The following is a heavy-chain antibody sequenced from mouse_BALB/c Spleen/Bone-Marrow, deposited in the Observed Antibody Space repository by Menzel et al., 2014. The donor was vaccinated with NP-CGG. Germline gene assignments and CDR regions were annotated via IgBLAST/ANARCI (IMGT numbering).Heavy chain of an antibody. Sequence: QVQLQQSGAELMKPGASVTISCKATGYIFSSYWIDWIKQRPGHGLEWIGEILPGSGNTNYNEKFRDKATFTAETSSNIAYMQLSSLTSEDSAVYYCSRRAHYFGSGLDYWGQGTTLTVSS. CDR2: ILPGSGNT. D-gene: IGHD1-1*01. J-gene: IGHJ2*01. CDR3: SRRAHYFGSGLDY. CDR1: GYIFSSYW. V-gene: IGHV1-9*01.